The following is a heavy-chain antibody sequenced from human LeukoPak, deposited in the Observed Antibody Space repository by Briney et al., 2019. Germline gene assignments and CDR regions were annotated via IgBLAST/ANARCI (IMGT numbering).Heavy chain of an antibody. CDR1: GFTFSSSG. CDR2: IDYDGRNA. Sequence: PGGSLRLSCAASGFTFSSSGMHWVRQAPGKGLEWVAFIDYDGRNAFCADSVKGRFTISRDNSKNTLYLQMNSLRPEDTAIYYCSIFEITLIVVLNSWGQGTLVTVSS. D-gene: IGHD3-22*01. CDR3: SIFEITLIVVLNS. J-gene: IGHJ4*02. V-gene: IGHV3-30*02.